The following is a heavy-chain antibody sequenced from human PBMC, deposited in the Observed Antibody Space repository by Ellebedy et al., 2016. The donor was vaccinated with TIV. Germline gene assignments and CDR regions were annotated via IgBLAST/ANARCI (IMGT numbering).Heavy chain of an antibody. Sequence: SETLSLTXTVSGDSISSYYWSWIRQPPGKGLEWIGYIFYSGSTNYNPSLKSRVTISVDTSKNQFSLKLNSVITADTAVFYCARDLYGSGFMDVWGKGTTVTVSS. CDR2: IFYSGST. CDR3: ARDLYGSGFMDV. V-gene: IGHV4-59*01. D-gene: IGHD3-10*01. CDR1: GDSISSYY. J-gene: IGHJ6*03.